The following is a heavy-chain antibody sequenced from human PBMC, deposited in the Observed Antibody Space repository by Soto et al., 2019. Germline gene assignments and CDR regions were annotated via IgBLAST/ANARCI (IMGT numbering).Heavy chain of an antibody. CDR3: ARDRWYYYDSSGYSHFDY. V-gene: IGHV1-18*04. J-gene: IGHJ4*02. D-gene: IGHD3-22*01. CDR2: ISAYKGNT. Sequence: GASVKVSCKASGYTFTSYGISWVRQAPGQGLEWMGWISAYKGNTNYAQNLQGRVTMTTDTSTSTAYMELRSLRSDDTAVYYCARDRWYYYDSSGYSHFDYWGQGTLVTVSS. CDR1: GYTFTSYG.